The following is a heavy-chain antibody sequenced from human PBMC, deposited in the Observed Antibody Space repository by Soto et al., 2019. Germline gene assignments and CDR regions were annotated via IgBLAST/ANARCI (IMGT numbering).Heavy chain of an antibody. CDR3: ARGIKGYYYYYMDV. J-gene: IGHJ6*03. Sequence: SETLSLTCAVYGGSFSGYYWSCIRQPPGKGLEWIGEINHSGSTNYNPSLKSRVTISVDTSKNQFSLKLSSVTAADTAVYYCARGIKGYYYYYMDVWGKGTTVTVSS. CDR2: INHSGST. CDR1: GGSFSGYY. V-gene: IGHV4-34*01.